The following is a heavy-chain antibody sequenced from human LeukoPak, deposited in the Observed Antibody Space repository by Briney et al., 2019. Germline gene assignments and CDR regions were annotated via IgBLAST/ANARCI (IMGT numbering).Heavy chain of an antibody. V-gene: IGHV1-18*01. Sequence: GASVKVSCKASGYTLSNYDISWVRQAPGQGLEWMGWISVYNGNTNYAQKLQGRVTMTTDTSTSTAYMELRSLRSDDTAVYYCARGVKYRQQLVQNWFDPWGQGTLVTVSS. CDR1: GYTLSNYD. CDR2: ISVYNGNT. D-gene: IGHD6-13*01. J-gene: IGHJ5*02. CDR3: ARGVKYRQQLVQNWFDP.